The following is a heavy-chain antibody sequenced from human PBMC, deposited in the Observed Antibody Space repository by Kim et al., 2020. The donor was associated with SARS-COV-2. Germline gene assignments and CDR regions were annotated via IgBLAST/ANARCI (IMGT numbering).Heavy chain of an antibody. CDR1: GGSFSGYY. CDR2: INHSRST. Sequence: SETLSLTCAVYGGSFSGYYWSWIRQPPGKGLEWIGEINHSRSTNSNPSLKSRLTISIDTSKNQFSLKLTSVTAADTAVYYCARGRYCGSTSCYTGRVSWFDLWGQGTLVTVSS. CDR3: ARGRYCGSTSCYTGRVSWFDL. J-gene: IGHJ5*02. D-gene: IGHD2-2*02. V-gene: IGHV4-34*01.